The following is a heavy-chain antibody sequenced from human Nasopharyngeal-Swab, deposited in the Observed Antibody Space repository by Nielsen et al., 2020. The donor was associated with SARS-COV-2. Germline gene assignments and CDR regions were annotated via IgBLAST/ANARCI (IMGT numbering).Heavy chain of an antibody. J-gene: IGHJ6*02. V-gene: IGHV3-21*01. CDR2: ISSSSSYI. Sequence: GESLKISCAASGFTFSSYSMNWVRQAPGKGLEWVSSISSSSSYIYYADSVKGRFTISRDNVKNSLYLQMNSLRAEDTAVYYCARARATEWGDFWSGNYYYYYGMDVWGQGTTVTVSS. D-gene: IGHD3-3*01. CDR1: GFTFSSYS. CDR3: ARARATEWGDFWSGNYYYYYGMDV.